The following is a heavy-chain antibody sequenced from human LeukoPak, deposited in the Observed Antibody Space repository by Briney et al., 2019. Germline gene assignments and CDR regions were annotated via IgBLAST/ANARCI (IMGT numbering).Heavy chain of an antibody. J-gene: IGHJ4*02. CDR1: GFTFSSYG. CDR3: ARVTAVAGTSVGVDA. D-gene: IGHD6-19*01. CDR2: ISGSGGST. Sequence: GGSLRLSCAASGFTFSSYGMSWVRQAPGKGLEWVSAISGSGGSTYYADSVKGRFTISRDNAKNTLYLQMNSLRAEDTAVYYCARVTAVAGTSVGVDAWGQGILVTVS. V-gene: IGHV3-23*01.